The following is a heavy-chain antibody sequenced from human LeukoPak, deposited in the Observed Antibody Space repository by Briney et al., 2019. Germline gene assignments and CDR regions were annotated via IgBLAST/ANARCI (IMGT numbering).Heavy chain of an antibody. CDR1: GYTFTGYY. D-gene: IGHD1-26*01. V-gene: IGHV1-2*06. Sequence: GASVKVSCKASGYTFTGYYMHWVRQAPGQGLEWMGRINPNNGATNYAQKLQGRVTITGDTSISTAYMELSSLRSDDTAVYHCTRESGSYHGNDYWGQGTLVTVSS. CDR2: INPNNGAT. CDR3: TRESGSYHGNDY. J-gene: IGHJ4*02.